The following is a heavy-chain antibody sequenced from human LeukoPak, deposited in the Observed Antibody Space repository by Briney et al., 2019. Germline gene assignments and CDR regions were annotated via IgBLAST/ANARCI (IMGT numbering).Heavy chain of an antibody. D-gene: IGHD5-18*01. J-gene: IGHJ6*03. CDR3: AKGNAANFYYYVDV. CDR1: GFTFSIYA. Sequence: GGSLTLSCAASGFTFSIYAMTWVPQAPGKGLEWVSGIISGGTTYYADSVRGRLIISRDNSKNTLYLQMNSLRAEETAVYYCAKGNAANFYYYVDVWGKGNTVTVSS. CDR2: IISGGTT. V-gene: IGHV3-23*01.